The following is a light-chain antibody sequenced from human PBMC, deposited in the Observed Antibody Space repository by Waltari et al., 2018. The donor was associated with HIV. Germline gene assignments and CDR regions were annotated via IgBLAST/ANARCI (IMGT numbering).Light chain of an antibody. V-gene: IGLV1-44*01. J-gene: IGLJ2*01. CDR1: SPNLGSNP. CDR3: PTWDDSLSDPV. CDR2: GNN. Sequence: QSVLTQARAESGTPGQWVTISCRGRSPNLGSNPANGYQPLPGTAPSLLIFGNNQRPSGVPDRFSGSKSGTSASLAISGLQSEDEADYYCPTWDDSLSDPVFGGGTKLAVL.